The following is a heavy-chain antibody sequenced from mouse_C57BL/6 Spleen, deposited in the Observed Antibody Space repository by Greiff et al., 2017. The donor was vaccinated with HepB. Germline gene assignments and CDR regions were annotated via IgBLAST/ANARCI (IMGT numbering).Heavy chain of an antibody. CDR1: GFNIKDYY. CDR3: TTDYDRAWFAY. D-gene: IGHD2-4*01. CDR2: IDPEDGDT. J-gene: IGHJ3*01. V-gene: IGHV14-1*01. Sequence: VQLQQSGAELVRPGASVKLSCTASGFNIKDYYMHWVKQRPEQGLEWIGRIDPEDGDTEYAPKFQGKATMTADTSSNKAYLQLSSLTSEDTAVYYCTTDYDRAWFAYWGQGTLVTVSA.